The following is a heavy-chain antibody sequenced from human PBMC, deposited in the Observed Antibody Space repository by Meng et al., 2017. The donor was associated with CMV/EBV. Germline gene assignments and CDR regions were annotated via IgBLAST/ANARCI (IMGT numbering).Heavy chain of an antibody. CDR1: GYTFTRFH. Sequence: ASVKVSCKTSGYTFTRFHMHWVRQAPGQGLEWMGKIIPSSGSTTYAPRFQGRVTMTRDTSTSTVYVELNSLRSEDTAVYSCARDYGDYVFDYWGQGTLVTVS. D-gene: IGHD4-17*01. CDR2: IIPSSGST. J-gene: IGHJ4*02. CDR3: ARDYGDYVFDY. V-gene: IGHV1-46*01.